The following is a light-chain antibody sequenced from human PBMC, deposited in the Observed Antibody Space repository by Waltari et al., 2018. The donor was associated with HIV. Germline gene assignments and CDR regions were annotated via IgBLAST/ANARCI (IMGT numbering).Light chain of an antibody. Sequence: EVGMRQSPATLSVSPGERATLSCRASQDIGNDLAWYQQRRGQTPRLLIYGASTRATGTPAMFSGSGSGTEFTLTISSLESVDFAVYSCQHYNLRPATCGGGTNVEMK. CDR1: QDIGND. V-gene: IGKV3-15*01. CDR2: GAS. J-gene: IGKJ4*01. CDR3: QHYNLRPAT.